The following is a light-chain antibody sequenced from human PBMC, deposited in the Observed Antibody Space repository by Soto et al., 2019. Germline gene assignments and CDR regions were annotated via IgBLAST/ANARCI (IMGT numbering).Light chain of an antibody. CDR2: GAS. J-gene: IGKJ1*01. CDR1: QSVSDN. V-gene: IGKV3-15*01. Sequence: EIVLTQSPATLSVSPGERATRSCRASQSVSDNLVWFQQKPGQAPRLLISGASTRAAGIPARFSGSGSGTEFTLAISSLQSDDFAVYYCLQYHNWPPWTFGQGIKVEIQ. CDR3: LQYHNWPPWT.